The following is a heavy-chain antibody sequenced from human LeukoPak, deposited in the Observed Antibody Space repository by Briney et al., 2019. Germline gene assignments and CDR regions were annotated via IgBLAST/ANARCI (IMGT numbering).Heavy chain of an antibody. CDR1: EFTFSRYA. CDR3: AKDPGYYDSSGYYSDAFDI. Sequence: GGSLRLSCEASEFTFSRYAMSWVRQAPGKGLEWVSAISGSGGSTYYADSVKGRFTISRDNSKNTLYLQMNSLRAEDTAVYYCAKDPGYYDSSGYYSDAFDIWGQGTMVTVSS. D-gene: IGHD3-22*01. CDR2: ISGSGGST. V-gene: IGHV3-23*01. J-gene: IGHJ3*02.